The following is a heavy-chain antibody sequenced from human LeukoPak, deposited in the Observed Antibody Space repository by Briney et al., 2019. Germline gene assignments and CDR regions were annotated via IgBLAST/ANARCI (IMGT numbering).Heavy chain of an antibody. V-gene: IGHV3-21*05. D-gene: IGHD5-18*01. CDR2: ISSSSSYI. CDR1: GFTFSSYE. Sequence: GGSLRLSCAASGFTFSSYEMNWVRQAPGKGLEWVSYISSSSSYIYYADSVKGRFTISRDNAKNSLYLQMNSLRAEDTAVYYCARDSEDTTMGPGYWGQGTLVTVSS. CDR3: ARDSEDTTMGPGY. J-gene: IGHJ4*02.